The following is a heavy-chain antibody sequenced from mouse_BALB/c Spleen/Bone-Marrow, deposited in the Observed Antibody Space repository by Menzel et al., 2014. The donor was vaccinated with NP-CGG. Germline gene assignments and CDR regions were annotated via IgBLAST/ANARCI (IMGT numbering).Heavy chain of an antibody. J-gene: IGHJ4*01. V-gene: IGHV14-4*02. D-gene: IGHD2-14*01. CDR1: GFNIKDYY. CDR3: NARDYRYEGYAKDY. Sequence: VQLQQSGAELVRSGASVKLSCTASGFNIKDYYLHWVLQRLDKGLEWIGWFIPEIGESEYGPKLQDKATKTADKTSNTAYLQLSSLTSEDTAVYYCNARDYRYEGYAKDYWGQGTSVTVSS. CDR2: FIPEIGES.